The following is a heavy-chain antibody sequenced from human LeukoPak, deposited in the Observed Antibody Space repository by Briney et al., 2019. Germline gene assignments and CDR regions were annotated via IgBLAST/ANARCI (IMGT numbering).Heavy chain of an antibody. CDR3: ARQASGWTPFGY. J-gene: IGHJ4*02. Sequence: SETLSLTCTVSGDSMTRGGYYWSWVRQHPGKGLEWIGFIYHSGTTFYNPSLEGRAAISVDTSQNQFSLKLTSVTAADTAVYYCARQASGWTPFGYWGQGTLVTVSS. CDR2: IYHSGTT. D-gene: IGHD6-19*01. V-gene: IGHV4-31*03. CDR1: GDSMTRGGYY.